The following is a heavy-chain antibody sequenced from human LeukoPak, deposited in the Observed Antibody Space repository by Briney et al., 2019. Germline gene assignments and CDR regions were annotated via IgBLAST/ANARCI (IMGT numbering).Heavy chain of an antibody. V-gene: IGHV3-48*03. D-gene: IGHD4-23*01. CDR2: IGSSGSTI. J-gene: IGHJ4*02. CDR1: GLTFSRYE. CDR3: ARLDYGGNSGWDY. Sequence: GGSLTLSCAASGLTFSRYEMNWVRHAPGRGLEWVSYIGSSGSTIYYADSVEGRFTISRDKAKNSLYLQMNSLRAEDTAVYYCARLDYGGNSGWDYWGQGTLVTVSS.